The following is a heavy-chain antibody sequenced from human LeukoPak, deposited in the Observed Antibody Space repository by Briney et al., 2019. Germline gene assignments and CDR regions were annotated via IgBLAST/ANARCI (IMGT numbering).Heavy chain of an antibody. CDR2: IYTSGST. J-gene: IGHJ4*02. Sequence: SQTLSLTCTVSGGSISSGSYYWSWIRQPAGKGLEWIGRIYTSGSTNYNPSLKSRVTISVDTSKNQFSLKLSSVTAADTAVYYCARHSSGWYRSYYFDYWGQGTLVTVSS. D-gene: IGHD6-19*01. CDR1: GGSISSGSYY. V-gene: IGHV4-61*02. CDR3: ARHSSGWYRSYYFDY.